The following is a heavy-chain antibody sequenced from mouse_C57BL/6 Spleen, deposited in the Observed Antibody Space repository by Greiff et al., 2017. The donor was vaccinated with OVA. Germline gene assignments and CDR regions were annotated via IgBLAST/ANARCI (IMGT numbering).Heavy chain of an antibody. J-gene: IGHJ1*03. CDR2: ISYDGSH. V-gene: IGHV3-6*01. CDR1: GYSITSGYY. D-gene: IGHD2-4*01. Sequence: EVKLQESGPGLVKPSQSLSLTCSVTGYSITSGYYWNWIRQFPGNKLEWMGYISYDGSHNYNPSLKNRISITRDTSKHQFFLKLNSVTTEDTATYYCARIYYDYDGGYFDVWGTGTTVTVSS. CDR3: ARIYYDYDGGYFDV.